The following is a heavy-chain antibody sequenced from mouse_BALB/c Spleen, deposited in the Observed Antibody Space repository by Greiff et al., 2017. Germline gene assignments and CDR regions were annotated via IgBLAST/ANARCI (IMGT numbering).Heavy chain of an antibody. V-gene: IGHV5-12-1*01. J-gene: IGHJ4*01. Sequence: EVMLVESGGGLVKPGGSLKLSCAASGFAFSSYDMSWVRQTPEKRLEWVAYISSGGGSTYYPDTVKGRFTISRDNAKNTLYLQMSSLKSEDTAMYYCARLSSSYAMDYWGQGTSVTVSS. CDR3: ARLSSSYAMDY. D-gene: IGHD1-1*01. CDR1: GFAFSSYD. CDR2: ISSGGGST.